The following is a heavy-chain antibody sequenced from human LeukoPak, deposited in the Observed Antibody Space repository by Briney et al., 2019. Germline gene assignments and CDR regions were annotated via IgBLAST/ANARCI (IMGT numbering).Heavy chain of an antibody. CDR2: IWYDVSNK. D-gene: IGHD5-24*01. CDR1: GFTFRSYG. J-gene: IGHJ4*02. Sequence: HPGGSLRLSCAACGFTFRSYGMLWVREAPGKGLEGVAVIWYDVSNKSYADSVEGRFTISRNNSKNTLYLQMNSLRAEDTAEYYCARGGPLMVETATTLDYWGQGTLVTVSS. V-gene: IGHV3-33*01. CDR3: ARGGPLMVETATTLDY.